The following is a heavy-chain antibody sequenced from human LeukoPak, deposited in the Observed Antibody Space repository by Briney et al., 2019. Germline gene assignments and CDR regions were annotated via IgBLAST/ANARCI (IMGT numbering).Heavy chain of an antibody. CDR1: GFTYSSYA. D-gene: IGHD1-1*01. CDR3: AKDPHNGAHRSVFDY. V-gene: IGHV3-23*01. Sequence: TGGSLRLSCAASGFTYSSYAMSWVRQAPGKALEWVSAISGSGGSTYYADSVKGRFTISRDNSKNTPYLQMNSLRAEDTAVYYCAKDPHNGAHRSVFDYWGQGTLVTVSS. J-gene: IGHJ4*02. CDR2: ISGSGGST.